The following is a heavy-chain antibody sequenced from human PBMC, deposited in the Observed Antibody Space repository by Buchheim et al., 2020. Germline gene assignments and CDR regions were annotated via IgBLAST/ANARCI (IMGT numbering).Heavy chain of an antibody. J-gene: IGHJ4*02. Sequence: QLQLQESGPGLVKPSETLSLTCTVSGGSISSSSYYWGWIRQPPGKGLEWIGSIYYSGSTYYNPSLKSRVTISVDTSKNQFSLKLSSVTAADTAVYYCARHLEGGYDILTGPIIDFDYWGQGTL. CDR1: GGSISSSSYY. CDR3: ARHLEGGYDILTGPIIDFDY. D-gene: IGHD3-9*01. CDR2: IYYSGST. V-gene: IGHV4-39*01.